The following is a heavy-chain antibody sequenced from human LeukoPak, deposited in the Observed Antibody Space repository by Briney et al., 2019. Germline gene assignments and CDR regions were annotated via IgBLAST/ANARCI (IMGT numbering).Heavy chain of an antibody. D-gene: IGHD2-2*01. Sequence: GGSLRLSCATSGFTFSSNWMSWVRHVPGRGLDWVANIKPDGSAGYYAASVKGRFTVSRDNAKNSLYLQMNSLRVEDTAVYYCASSYCSSTSCYYYYYGMDVWGQGTTVTVSS. V-gene: IGHV3-7*01. J-gene: IGHJ6*02. CDR2: IKPDGSAG. CDR1: GFTFSSNW. CDR3: ASSYCSSTSCYYYYYGMDV.